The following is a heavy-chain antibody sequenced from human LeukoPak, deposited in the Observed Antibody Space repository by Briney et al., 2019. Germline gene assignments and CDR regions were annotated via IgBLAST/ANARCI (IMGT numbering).Heavy chain of an antibody. D-gene: IGHD5-18*01. V-gene: IGHV4-59*01. CDR2: IYYSVST. Sequence: SGTLSLTCTVSGGSISSYYLSWVRQPPGKGLEWIGRIYYSVSTKFNPSLKSRVTTSSDTSKNQFSLKLSSVTAADTAVYYCARDGGYSYANWFDPWGEGTLVTVSS. CDR3: ARDGGYSYANWFDP. CDR1: GGSISSYY. J-gene: IGHJ5*02.